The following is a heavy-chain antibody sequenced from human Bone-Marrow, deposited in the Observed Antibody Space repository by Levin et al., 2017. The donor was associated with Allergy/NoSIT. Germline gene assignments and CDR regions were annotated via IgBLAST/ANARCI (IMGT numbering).Heavy chain of an antibody. CDR2: IIPISGAS. Sequence: AASVKVSCKASGGTFNTFAISWVRQAPGQGLEWVGDIIPISGASLYAQKFQGRVTITADESTSTAYMDLSSLRSEDTAVYYCARKYTTSWSDAFDIWGQGTMVTVSS. D-gene: IGHD6-13*01. J-gene: IGHJ3*02. CDR3: ARKYTTSWSDAFDI. CDR1: GGTFNTFA. V-gene: IGHV1-69*13.